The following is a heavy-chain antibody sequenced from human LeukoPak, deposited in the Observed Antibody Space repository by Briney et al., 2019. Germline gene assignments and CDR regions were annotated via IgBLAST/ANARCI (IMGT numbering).Heavy chain of an antibody. V-gene: IGHV4-39*01. Sequence: SETLSLTCTVSGGSISSSSYYWGWIRQPPGKGLEWIGSIYYNGSTYYNPSLKSRVTISVDTSKNQFSLKLTSVTAADTAVYYCARHGHHGDHDYWGQGTLVTVSS. D-gene: IGHD2-21*02. CDR3: ARHGHHGDHDY. CDR1: GGSISSSSYY. CDR2: IYYNGST. J-gene: IGHJ4*02.